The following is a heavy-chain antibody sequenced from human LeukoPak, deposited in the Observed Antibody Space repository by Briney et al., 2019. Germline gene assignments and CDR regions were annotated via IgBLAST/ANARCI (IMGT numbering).Heavy chain of an antibody. Sequence: PSETLSLTCTVSGVSIGSSSYYWGWIRQPPGKGLEWLGSIYYSGSTYYNPSLKSRVTISVDTSKNQFSLKLSSVTAADTAVYYCARRRSSSWYAAFGYWGQGTLVTVSS. J-gene: IGHJ4*02. CDR2: IYYSGST. D-gene: IGHD6-13*01. CDR1: GVSIGSSSYY. CDR3: ARRRSSSWYAAFGY. V-gene: IGHV4-39*01.